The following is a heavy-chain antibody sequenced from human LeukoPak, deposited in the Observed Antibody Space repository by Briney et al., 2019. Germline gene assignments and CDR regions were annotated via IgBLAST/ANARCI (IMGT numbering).Heavy chain of an antibody. Sequence: KPSETLSLTCAVSGGSISSGGYSWSWIRQPPGKGLEWIGYIYHSGSTYYNPSLKSRVTISVDRSKNQFSLKLSSVTAADTAVYYCARALTYFDYWGQGTLVTVSS. CDR1: GGSISSGGYS. CDR3: ARALTYFDY. V-gene: IGHV4-30-2*01. CDR2: IYHSGST. D-gene: IGHD2-21*02. J-gene: IGHJ4*02.